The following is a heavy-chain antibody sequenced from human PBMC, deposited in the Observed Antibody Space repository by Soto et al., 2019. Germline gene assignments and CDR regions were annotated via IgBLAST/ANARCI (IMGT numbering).Heavy chain of an antibody. D-gene: IGHD2-15*01. CDR3: ARGRGKYCSGGRCNNWFDP. Sequence: GGSLRLSCAASGFTFSSYWMSWVRQAPGKGLEWVANIEEDGSEKYYVDSVKGGITISRDNAKNSLYLQMNSLRAEETAVYYCARGRGKYCSGGRCNNWFDPWGQGTLVTVSS. CDR2: IEEDGSEK. CDR1: GFTFSSYW. V-gene: IGHV3-7*01. J-gene: IGHJ5*02.